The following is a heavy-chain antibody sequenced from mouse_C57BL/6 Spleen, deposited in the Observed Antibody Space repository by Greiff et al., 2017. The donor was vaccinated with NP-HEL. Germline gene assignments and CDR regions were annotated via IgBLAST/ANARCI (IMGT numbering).Heavy chain of an antibody. V-gene: IGHV1-54*01. Sequence: QVQLQQSGAELVRPGTSVKVSCKASGYAFTNYLIEWVKQRPGQGLEWIGVINPGSGGTNYNEKFKGKATLTADKSSSTAYMQLSSLTSEDSAVYFCARTGPYAMDYWGQGTSVTVSS. CDR3: ARTGPYAMDY. J-gene: IGHJ4*01. CDR1: GYAFTNYL. D-gene: IGHD4-1*01. CDR2: INPGSGGT.